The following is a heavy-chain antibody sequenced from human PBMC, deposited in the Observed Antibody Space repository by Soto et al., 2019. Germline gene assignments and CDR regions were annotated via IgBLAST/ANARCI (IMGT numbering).Heavy chain of an antibody. CDR2: MTGSGGDI. D-gene: IGHD5-12*01. CDR3: AKDAVYNDGLWLVAN. Sequence: GGSLRLSCAASGFSFSRYAMMWVRQAPGKGQEWVAGMTGSGGDIRYADSVKGRFTISKDNSKNTLYLQMNSLRAEDTAIYYCAKDAVYNDGLWLVANWGQGTLVTVSS. V-gene: IGHV3-23*01. CDR1: GFSFSRYA. J-gene: IGHJ4*02.